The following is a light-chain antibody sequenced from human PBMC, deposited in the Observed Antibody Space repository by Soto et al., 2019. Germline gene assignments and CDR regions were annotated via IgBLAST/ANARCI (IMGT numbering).Light chain of an antibody. CDR3: QQYGSSPKT. J-gene: IGKJ1*01. Sequence: ENVLTQSPGPLSLSPGERATLSCGSSQSVSGSYLAWYQQKPGQAPRLLIYAASSRATGIPDRFSGSASGTDFTLTISRLEPEDVAVYYCQQYGSSPKTFGQGTKVDIK. CDR2: AAS. V-gene: IGKV3-20*01. CDR1: QSVSGSY.